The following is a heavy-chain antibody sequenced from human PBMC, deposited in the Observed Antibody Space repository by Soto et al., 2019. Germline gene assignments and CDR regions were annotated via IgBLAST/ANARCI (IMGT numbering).Heavy chain of an antibody. CDR1: GGSINSGDYY. CDR2: IYYSGTT. CDR3: AGDHIYDTSGIAY. Sequence: QVQLQESGPGLVKPSQTLSLTCTVSGGSINSGDYYWSWIRQPPGKGLEWIGYIYYSGTTYYNPSLKSRVTISVDTSKNQFPLRLSSVTPADTAVYYCAGDHIYDTSGIAYWGQGTLVTVSS. V-gene: IGHV4-30-4*01. D-gene: IGHD3-22*01. J-gene: IGHJ4*02.